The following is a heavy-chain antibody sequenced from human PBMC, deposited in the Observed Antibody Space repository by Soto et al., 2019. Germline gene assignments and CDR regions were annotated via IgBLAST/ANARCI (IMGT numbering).Heavy chain of an antibody. Sequence: PSETLSLTCTVSGGSISSSSYYWGWIRQPPGKGLEWIGSIYYSGSTYYNPSLKSRVTISVDTSKNQFSLKLSSVTAADTAVYYCARKASTSSWFDPWGQGTLVTVSS. CDR1: GGSISSSSYY. D-gene: IGHD3-16*01. CDR3: ARKASTSSWFDP. V-gene: IGHV4-39*01. CDR2: IYYSGST. J-gene: IGHJ5*02.